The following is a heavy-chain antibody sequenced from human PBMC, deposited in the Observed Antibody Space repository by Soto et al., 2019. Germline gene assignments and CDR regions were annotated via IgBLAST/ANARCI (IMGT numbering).Heavy chain of an antibody. CDR2: IDWDDDK. CDR3: ARSRPSSDWYQMDV. J-gene: IGHJ6*02. CDR1: GFSLSTSGMC. V-gene: IGHV2-70*11. Sequence: SGPTLVNPTQTLTLTCTFSGFSLSTSGMCVSWIRQPPGKALEWLARIDWDDDKYYSTSLKTRLTISKDTSENQVVLTMTNMDPVDTATYYCARSRPSSDWYQMDVWGQGTTVTVSS. D-gene: IGHD6-19*01.